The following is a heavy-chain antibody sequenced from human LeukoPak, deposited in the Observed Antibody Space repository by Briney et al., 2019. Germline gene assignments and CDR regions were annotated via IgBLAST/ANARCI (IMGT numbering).Heavy chain of an antibody. CDR3: ARQIAVAHFDY. CDR1: GGSIRSGDYY. V-gene: IGHV4-30-4*01. Sequence: SETLSLTCTVSGGSIRSGDYYWSWIRQPPGKGLEWIGYIYYSGSTYYNPSLKSRVTISVDTSKNQFSLKLNSVTAADTAVYYCARQIAVAHFDYWGQGTLVTVSS. CDR2: IYYSGST. J-gene: IGHJ4*02. D-gene: IGHD6-19*01.